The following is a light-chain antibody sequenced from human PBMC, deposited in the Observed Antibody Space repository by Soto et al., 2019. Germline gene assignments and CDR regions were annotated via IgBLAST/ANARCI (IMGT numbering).Light chain of an antibody. CDR2: GNN. J-gene: IGLJ1*01. CDR3: SSYSTTNILV. CDR1: SSNIGSGYD. V-gene: IGLV1-40*01. Sequence: QSVLTQPPSVSGAPGQRVTISCTGSSSNIGSGYDVHWYQQLPGTAPKLLIYGNNNRPSGVSNHFSGSKSGNTASLVISGLQANDEADYYFSSYSTTNILVFGSGTKLTVL.